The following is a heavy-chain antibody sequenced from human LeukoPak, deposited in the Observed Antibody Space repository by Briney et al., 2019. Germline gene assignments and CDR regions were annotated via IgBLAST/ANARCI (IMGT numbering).Heavy chain of an antibody. Sequence: GGTLRLSCAASGFTFSSYGMSWVRQAPGKGLEWVSAISGSGGSTYYADSVKGRFTISRDNSKNTLYLQMNSLRAEDTAVYYCARGGGYYLYYFDYWGQGTLVTVSS. J-gene: IGHJ4*02. CDR2: ISGSGGST. V-gene: IGHV3-23*01. CDR1: GFTFSSYG. D-gene: IGHD3-10*01. CDR3: ARGGGYYLYYFDY.